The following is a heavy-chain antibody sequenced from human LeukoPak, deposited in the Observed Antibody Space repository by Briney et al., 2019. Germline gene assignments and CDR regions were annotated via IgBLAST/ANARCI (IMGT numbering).Heavy chain of an antibody. CDR2: IYYSGST. CDR1: GGSLSSSSYY. Sequence: PSETLSLTRAVSGGSLSSSSYYWGWIRQPPGKGLEWIGSIYYSGSTYYNPPLQSRVTISVDTSNNQYSLKLSSVTAADTAVYYCARLDYDSSGYYPVRLYYFDYWGQGTLVTVSS. J-gene: IGHJ4*02. D-gene: IGHD3-22*01. CDR3: ARLDYDSSGYYPVRLYYFDY. V-gene: IGHV4-39*01.